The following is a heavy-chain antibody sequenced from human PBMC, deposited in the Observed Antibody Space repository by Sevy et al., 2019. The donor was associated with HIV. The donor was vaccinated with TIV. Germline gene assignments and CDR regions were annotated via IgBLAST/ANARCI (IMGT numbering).Heavy chain of an antibody. CDR1: GDSVSSDIGA. V-gene: IGHV6-1*01. CDR2: TYYRSKWYN. Sequence: SQTLSLTCVISGDSVSSDIGAWNWIRQSPSRGLGWLGRTYYRSKWYNEYAVFVKSRMTVNADTSRNQFSLQLNSMTPEDTAMYFCARGRGITFDIWGQGTMVTVSS. J-gene: IGHJ3*02. D-gene: IGHD3-10*01. CDR3: ARGRGITFDI.